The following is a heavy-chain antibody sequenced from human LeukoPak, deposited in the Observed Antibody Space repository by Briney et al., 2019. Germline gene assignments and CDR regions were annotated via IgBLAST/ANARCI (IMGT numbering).Heavy chain of an antibody. V-gene: IGHV3-21*01. J-gene: IGHJ4*02. Sequence: GGSLSLSCAASGFTFSSYNMNWVRQAPGKGLEWVSSIITSTSYRFYADSVKGRFTISRDNSKNSLYLQMNSLRAEDTAVYYCARDYYDSSGHYQSYYWGQGTLVTVSS. CDR3: ARDYYDSSGHYQSYY. D-gene: IGHD3-22*01. CDR2: IITSTSYR. CDR1: GFTFSSYN.